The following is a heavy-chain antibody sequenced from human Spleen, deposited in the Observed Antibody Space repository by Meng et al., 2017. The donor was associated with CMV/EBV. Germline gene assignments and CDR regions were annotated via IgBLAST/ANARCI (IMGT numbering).Heavy chain of an antibody. CDR2: ISSSSSYI. D-gene: IGHD3-3*02. Sequence: GGSLRLSCAASGFTFSSYSMNWVRQAPGKGLEWVSSISSSSSYIYYADSVKGRFTISRDNAKNSLYLQMNSLRAEDTAVYYCARGAGPIFGVVTHYYYYGMDVWGQGTTVTVSS. V-gene: IGHV3-21*01. CDR3: ARGAGPIFGVVTHYYYYGMDV. J-gene: IGHJ6*02. CDR1: GFTFSSYS.